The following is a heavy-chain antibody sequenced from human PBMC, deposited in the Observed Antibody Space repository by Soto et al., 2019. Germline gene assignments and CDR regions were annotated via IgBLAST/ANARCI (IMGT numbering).Heavy chain of an antibody. Sequence: EVQLVESGGGLVQPGGSLRLSCAASGFTFSSYSMNLVRQAPGKGLGWVSYISSSSSTIYYPDSVKGRFTISRDNAKNSLYLQMNSLRDEDTAVYYCAREGYDYVWGILFDYWGQGTLVTVSS. V-gene: IGHV3-48*02. CDR1: GFTFSSYS. CDR2: ISSSSSTI. CDR3: AREGYDYVWGILFDY. J-gene: IGHJ4*02. D-gene: IGHD3-16*01.